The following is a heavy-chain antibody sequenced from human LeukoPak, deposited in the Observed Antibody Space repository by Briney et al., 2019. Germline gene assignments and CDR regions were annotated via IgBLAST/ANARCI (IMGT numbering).Heavy chain of an antibody. CDR2: INHSGST. Sequence: SEALSLTCAVYGGSFSGYYWSWIRQPPGKGLEWMGEINHSGSTNYNPSLKSRVTISVDTSKNQFSLKLSSVTAAGTAVYYCARGTGAAGRRANDRYGFDPWGQGTLVTVSS. V-gene: IGHV4-34*01. D-gene: IGHD6-13*01. CDR1: GGSFSGYY. CDR3: ARGTGAAGRRANDRYGFDP. J-gene: IGHJ5*02.